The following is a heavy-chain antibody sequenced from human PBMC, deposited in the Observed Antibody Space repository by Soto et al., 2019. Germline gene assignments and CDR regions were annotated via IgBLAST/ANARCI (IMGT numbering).Heavy chain of an antibody. CDR3: ANPGKMVRGVYRPWYYGMDV. CDR1: GGTFSSYA. Sequence: ASVKVSCKASGGTFSSYASSWVRQAPGQGLEWMGGIIPIFGTANYAQKFQGRVTITADKSTSTADMELSSLRSEDTAVYYCANPGKMVRGVYRPWYYGMDVWGQGTTVTVSS. V-gene: IGHV1-69*06. D-gene: IGHD3-10*01. J-gene: IGHJ6*02. CDR2: IIPIFGTA.